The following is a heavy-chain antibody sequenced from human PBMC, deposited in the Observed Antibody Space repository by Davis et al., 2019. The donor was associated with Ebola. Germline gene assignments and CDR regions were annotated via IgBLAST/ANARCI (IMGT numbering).Heavy chain of an antibody. CDR1: GFTFSSYS. Sequence: GESLKISCAASGFTFSSYSMNWVRQAPGKGLEWVSSISSSSSYIYYADSVKGRFTISRDNAKNSLYLQMNSLRAEDTAVYYCARDQTEDWNDVWDGMDVWGQGTTVTVSS. CDR2: ISSSSSYI. CDR3: ARDQTEDWNDVWDGMDV. D-gene: IGHD1-1*01. J-gene: IGHJ6*02. V-gene: IGHV3-21*01.